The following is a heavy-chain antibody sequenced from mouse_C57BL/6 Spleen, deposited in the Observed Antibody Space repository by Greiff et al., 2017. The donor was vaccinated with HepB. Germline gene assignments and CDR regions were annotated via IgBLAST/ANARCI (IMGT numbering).Heavy chain of an antibody. J-gene: IGHJ3*01. V-gene: IGHV1-55*01. CDR2: IYPGSGST. Sequence: VQLQQPGAELVKPGASVKMSCKASGYTFTSYWITWVKQRPGQGLEWIGDIYPGSGSTNYNEKFKSKATLTVDTSSSTAYMQLSSLTSEDSAVYYCARSPNYYGSTDYFDYWGQGTLVTVSA. D-gene: IGHD1-1*01. CDR3: ARSPNYYGSTDYFDY. CDR1: GYTFTSYW.